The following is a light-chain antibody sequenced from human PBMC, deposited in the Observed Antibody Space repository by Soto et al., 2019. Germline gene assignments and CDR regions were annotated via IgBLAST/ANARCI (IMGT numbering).Light chain of an antibody. CDR1: QGISSA. Sequence: DIQMTQSPSPLSASVGDRVTITCRASQGISSASAWYQQKPGKAPKLLIYAASSLRSGVPSRFSGSGSGTDFTLTISSLQPEDFATYYCQQSYSTPITFGQGTRLEIK. CDR3: QQSYSTPIT. CDR2: AAS. J-gene: IGKJ5*01. V-gene: IGKV1-39*01.